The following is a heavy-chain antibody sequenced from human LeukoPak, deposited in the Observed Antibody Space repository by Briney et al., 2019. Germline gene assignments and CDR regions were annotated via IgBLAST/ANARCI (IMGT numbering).Heavy chain of an antibody. Sequence: PAGSLRLSCAASGFTFGSFAMSWVRQAQGQGLEWVSAISDNTGNTYYRDSVKGRFTTSRDNSENTLYLQMNSLRDEDTALYYSSNGRTSSGTLQHDYWGQGTLVTVSS. CDR3: SNGRTSSGTLQHDY. CDR2: ISDNTGNT. CDR1: GFTFGSFA. D-gene: IGHD6-19*01. V-gene: IGHV3-23*01. J-gene: IGHJ4*02.